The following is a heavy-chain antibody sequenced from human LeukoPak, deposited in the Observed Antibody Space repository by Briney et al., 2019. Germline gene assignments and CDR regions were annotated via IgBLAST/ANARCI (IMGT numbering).Heavy chain of an antibody. V-gene: IGHV4-61*01. CDR3: ARDRENYDILTGYYRWYFDY. CDR1: GGSVSSGSYY. J-gene: IGHJ4*02. Sequence: SETLSLTCNVSGGSVSSGSYYWSWIRQPPGKGLEWIGYIYYSGSTNYNPSLKSRVTISVDTSKNQFSLKLSSVTAADTAVYYCARDRENYDILTGYYRWYFDYWGQGTLVTVSS. CDR2: IYYSGST. D-gene: IGHD3-9*01.